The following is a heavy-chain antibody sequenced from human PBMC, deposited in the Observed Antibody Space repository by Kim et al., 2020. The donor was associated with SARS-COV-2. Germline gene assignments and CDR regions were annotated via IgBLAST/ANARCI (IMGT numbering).Heavy chain of an antibody. V-gene: IGHV4-59*12. CDR3: ARASRIDYGLTSFDY. Sequence: SETLSLTCTVSAGSISGSSWSWIRQPPGKGLEWIGYIYNSGSTNSNTSPKTRVTISVDTSKNQFSPTLRPVNAAKTAVTSCARASRIDYGLTSFDYSGQG. J-gene: IGHJ4*02. CDR1: AGSISGSS. D-gene: IGHD4-17*01. CDR2: IYNSGST.